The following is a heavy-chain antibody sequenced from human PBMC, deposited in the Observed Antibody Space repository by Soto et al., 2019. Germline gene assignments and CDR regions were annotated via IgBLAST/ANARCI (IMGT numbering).Heavy chain of an antibody. Sequence: QITLKESGPTLVKPTQTLTLTCTFSGFSLSTSGVGVGWIRQPPGRALEWLALIYWDDDKRYSPSLKSRLTITKDTSKNPVVLTMTNMDPVDTATYSCAHSQYSSSLEFDAFDIWGQGTMVTVSS. D-gene: IGHD6-13*01. J-gene: IGHJ3*02. V-gene: IGHV2-5*02. CDR3: AHSQYSSSLEFDAFDI. CDR1: GFSLSTSGVG. CDR2: IYWDDDK.